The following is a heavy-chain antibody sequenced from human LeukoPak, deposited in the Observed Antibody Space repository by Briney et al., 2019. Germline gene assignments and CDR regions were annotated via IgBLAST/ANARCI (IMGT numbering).Heavy chain of an antibody. CDR3: ATDKGDYVWGSYLY. V-gene: IGHV1-24*01. CDR2: FDPEDGET. J-gene: IGHJ4*02. Sequence: ASVKVSRKVSGYTLTELSMHWVRQAPGKGLEWMGGFDPEDGETIYAQKFQGRVTMTEDTSTDTAYMELSSLRSEDTAVYYCATDKGDYVWGSYLYWGQGTLVTVSS. D-gene: IGHD3-16*02. CDR1: GYTLTELS.